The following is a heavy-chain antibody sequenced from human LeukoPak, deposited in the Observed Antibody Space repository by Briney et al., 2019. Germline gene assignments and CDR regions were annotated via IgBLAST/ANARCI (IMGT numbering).Heavy chain of an antibody. CDR1: GFTFTNYA. CDR2: ITGSDGSS. Sequence: GPSLRLSCVASGFTFTNYAMSWVRQAPGKGLEWVSAITGSDGSSYYADSVKGRFTISRDNSKNTLYLQVNSLRAEDTAVYYCAKWGDCDILTGYYVPDYWGQGTLVTVSS. D-gene: IGHD3-9*01. CDR3: AKWGDCDILTGYYVPDY. J-gene: IGHJ4*02. V-gene: IGHV3-23*01.